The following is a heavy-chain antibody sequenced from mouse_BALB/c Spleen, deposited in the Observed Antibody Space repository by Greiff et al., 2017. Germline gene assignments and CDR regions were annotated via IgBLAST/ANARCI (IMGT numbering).Heavy chain of an antibody. CDR3: ASYGNYPYYAMDY. CDR2: ISYDGSN. D-gene: IGHD2-1*01. Sequence: VQLQQSGPGLVKPSQSLSLTCSVTGYSITSGYYWNWIRQFPGNKLEWMGYISYDGSNNYNPSLKNRISITRDTSKNQFFLKLNSVTTEDTATYYCASYGNYPYYAMDYWGQGTSVTVSS. CDR1: GYSITSGYY. J-gene: IGHJ4*01. V-gene: IGHV3-6*02.